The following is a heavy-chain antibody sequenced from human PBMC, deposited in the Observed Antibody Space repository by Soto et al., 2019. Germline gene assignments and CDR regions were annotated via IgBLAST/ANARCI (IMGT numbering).Heavy chain of an antibody. CDR3: ARDLSGTGLDI. CDR2: VYSTGGT. CDR1: GDAIGRFY. J-gene: IGHJ6*02. V-gene: IGHV4-4*07. D-gene: IGHD2-2*01. Sequence: QVQLHESGPGLVKPSETLSLTRNVSGDAIGRFYWSWIRHSAEKGLEWIGRVYSTGGTAYNPALKGRVTISLDTSNNHVSLEMNSATAADTAVYCCARDLSGTGLDIWGRRTRVTVS.